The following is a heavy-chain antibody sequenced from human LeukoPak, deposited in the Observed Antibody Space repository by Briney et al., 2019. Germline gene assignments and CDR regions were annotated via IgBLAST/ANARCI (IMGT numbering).Heavy chain of an antibody. D-gene: IGHD3-10*01. V-gene: IGHV3-74*01. CDR3: GSDRVLGSGSLDN. CDR1: VFSFSDFW. CDR2: MRGDGYDT. J-gene: IGHJ4*02. Sequence: GGSLRLSWAASVFSFSDFWIHWVRQTPGKGLGWVSRMRGDGYDTNYADSVEGRFTLSRDKARQTLYLEMNRLRADETAVYYCGSDRVLGSGSLDNWGQGTLVTVSS.